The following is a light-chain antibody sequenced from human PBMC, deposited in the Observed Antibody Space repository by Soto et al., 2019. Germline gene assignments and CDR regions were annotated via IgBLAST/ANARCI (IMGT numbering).Light chain of an antibody. Sequence: QSVLTQPPSVSGAPGQRVTISCTGGWSNIGAGYEVHWYQHLPGTAPKLLIYGVTNRPSGVPDRFSGSRSGTSASLAITGRQAEDEAEYYCQSFDSSLSNSWVFGGGTKLTVL. V-gene: IGLV1-40*01. CDR3: QSFDSSLSNSWV. J-gene: IGLJ3*02. CDR1: WSNIGAGYE. CDR2: GVT.